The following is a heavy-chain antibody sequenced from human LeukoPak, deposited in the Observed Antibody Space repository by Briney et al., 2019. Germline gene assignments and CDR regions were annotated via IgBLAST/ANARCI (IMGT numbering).Heavy chain of an antibody. CDR2: IYNSGST. CDR1: GGSISSGGYF. D-gene: IGHD2-2*01. V-gene: IGHV4-31*03. J-gene: IGHJ5*02. Sequence: SQTLSLTCTVSGGSISSGGYFWTWIRQHPRTGLEWIGNIYNSGSTHYHPSLKSRVTISVDTSKNQFSLKLTSVTAADTALYYCARHPRHCSTTTCFSNWFDPWGQGILVTVSS. CDR3: ARHPRHCSTTTCFSNWFDP.